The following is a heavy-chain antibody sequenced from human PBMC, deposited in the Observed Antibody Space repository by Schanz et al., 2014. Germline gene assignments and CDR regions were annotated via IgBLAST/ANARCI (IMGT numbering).Heavy chain of an antibody. CDR3: ARDRGYCSGGSCLTFDY. J-gene: IGHJ4*02. CDR2: ISASGGST. Sequence: EGQLAESGGGLVQPGGSLRLSCAASGFTFSSYAMSWVRQAPGKGLEWVSTISASGGSTYYADSVKGRFTISRDNSKNTLYLQMNSLRAEDTSVYFCARDRGYCSGGSCLTFDYCGQGTLVTVSS. V-gene: IGHV3-23*04. D-gene: IGHD2-15*01. CDR1: GFTFSSYA.